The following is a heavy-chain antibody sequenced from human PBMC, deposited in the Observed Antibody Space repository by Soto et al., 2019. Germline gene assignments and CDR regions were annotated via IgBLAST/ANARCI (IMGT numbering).Heavy chain of an antibody. J-gene: IGHJ4*02. CDR2: IYHTGNT. Sequence: PSETLSLTCTVSGGSVSSGGYYWSWIRQVPGKGLEWIGYIYHTGNTFYNPSLKSRVTISLDTSKNQFSLKLTSVTAADTAIYYCAGSSARSTFDYWGQGTLVTVSS. D-gene: IGHD6-25*01. CDR1: GGSVSSGGYY. V-gene: IGHV4-31*03. CDR3: AGSSARSTFDY.